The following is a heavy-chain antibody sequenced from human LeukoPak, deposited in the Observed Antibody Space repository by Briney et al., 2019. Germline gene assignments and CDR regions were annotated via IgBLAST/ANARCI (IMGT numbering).Heavy chain of an antibody. CDR1: GFTFSSYA. J-gene: IGHJ1*01. V-gene: IGHV3-23*01. D-gene: IGHD1-26*01. CDR2: ISGSGVTT. CDR3: AKKVVVGATSPYSDFQD. Sequence: GGSLRLSCVASGFTFSSYAMSWVRQAPGKGLEWVSAISGSGVTTHYAGSVKGRFSISRDNSKNTLYLQKNSLRAEDTALYYCAKKVVVGATSPYSDFQDWGQGTLVTVSS.